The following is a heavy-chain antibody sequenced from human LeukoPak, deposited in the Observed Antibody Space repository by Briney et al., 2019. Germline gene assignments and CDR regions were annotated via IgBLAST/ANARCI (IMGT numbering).Heavy chain of an antibody. CDR1: GGSISSYY. CDR3: ARDYYEEYYFDY. V-gene: IGHV4-38-2*02. D-gene: IGHD3-22*01. Sequence: SETLSLTCTVSGGSISSYYWGWIRQPPGKGLEWIGSIYHSGSTYYNPSLKSRVTISVDTSRNQFSLKLSSVTAADTAVYYCARDYYEEYYFDYWGQGTLVTVSS. J-gene: IGHJ4*02. CDR2: IYHSGST.